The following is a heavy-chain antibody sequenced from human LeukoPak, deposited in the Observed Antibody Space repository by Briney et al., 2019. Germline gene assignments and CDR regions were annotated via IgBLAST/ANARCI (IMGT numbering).Heavy chain of an antibody. CDR3: ARLFDGSGSYDP. CDR2: IYYSGST. D-gene: IGHD3-10*01. V-gene: IGHV4-59*08. CDR1: GGSISSYY. Sequence: SETLSLTCTVSGGSISSYYWSWIRQPPGKGLEWIGYIYYSGSTNYNPSLKSRVTISVDTSKNQFSLKLSSVTAADTAVYYCARLFDGSGSYDPWGQGTLVTVSS. J-gene: IGHJ5*02.